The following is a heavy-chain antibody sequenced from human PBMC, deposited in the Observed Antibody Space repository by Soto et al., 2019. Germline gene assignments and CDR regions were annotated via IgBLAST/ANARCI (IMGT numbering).Heavy chain of an antibody. Sequence: GGSLRLSCAASGFTFSSYWMNWVLQVPWKGLVWVSRISSDGSDRGYADSVKGRFTISRDNAKKTLYLEVNSLRAEDTALYYCAAGGVGGTGTYYYHGMDVWGPGTMVTVSS. D-gene: IGHD1-26*01. V-gene: IGHV3-74*01. CDR1: GFTFSSYW. CDR3: AAGGVGGTGTYYYHGMDV. CDR2: ISSDGSDR. J-gene: IGHJ6*02.